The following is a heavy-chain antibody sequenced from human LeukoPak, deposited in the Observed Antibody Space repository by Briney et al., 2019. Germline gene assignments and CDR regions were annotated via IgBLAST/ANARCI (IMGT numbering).Heavy chain of an antibody. D-gene: IGHD6-13*01. CDR1: GVTFSTFA. V-gene: IGHV3-23*01. CDR3: ARRRSSWENYSYMDV. J-gene: IGHJ6*03. CDR2: IFPSGGEI. Sequence: PGGSLRLSCAASGVTFSTFAMSWVRQPPGKGLEWVSSIFPSGGEIHYADSVRGRVTISRDNSKSTLSLQMNSLRAEDTAVYYCARRRSSWENYSYMDVWGKGTTVTVSS.